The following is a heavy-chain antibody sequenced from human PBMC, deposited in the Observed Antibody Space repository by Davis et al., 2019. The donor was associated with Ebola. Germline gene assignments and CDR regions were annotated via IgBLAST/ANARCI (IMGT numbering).Heavy chain of an antibody. J-gene: IGHJ6*02. CDR1: GYTFTGYY. D-gene: IGHD5-18*01. CDR2: INPNSGGT. V-gene: IGHV1-2*04. CDR3: ARGGDTAMVLFYYYGMDV. Sequence: ASVKVSCKASGYTFTGYYMHWVRQAPGQGLEWMGWINPNSGGTNYAQKFQGWVTMTRDTSISTAYMELRSLRSDDTAVYYCARGGDTAMVLFYYYGMDVWGQGTTVTVSS.